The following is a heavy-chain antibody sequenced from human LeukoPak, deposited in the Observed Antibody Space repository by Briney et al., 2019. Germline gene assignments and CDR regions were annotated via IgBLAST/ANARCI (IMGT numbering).Heavy chain of an antibody. V-gene: IGHV4-34*01. CDR2: INHSGST. CDR3: ARGPSLPLYEGYLAWGPKKRQLSHYYGLDV. Sequence: ASETLSLTCAVYGGSFSGYYWSWIRQPPGKGLEWIGEINHSGSTNYNPSLKSRVTISVDTSKNQFSLKLSSVTAADTAVYYCARGPSLPLYEGYLAWGPKKRQLSHYYGLDVWGQGTTIIVSS. J-gene: IGHJ6*02. D-gene: IGHD3-10*01. CDR1: GGSFSGYY.